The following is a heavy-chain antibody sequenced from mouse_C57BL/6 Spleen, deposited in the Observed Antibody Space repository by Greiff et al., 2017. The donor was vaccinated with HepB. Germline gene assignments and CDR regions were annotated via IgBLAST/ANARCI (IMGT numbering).Heavy chain of an antibody. Sequence: EVMLVESGGGLVKPGGSLKLSCAASGFTFSSYAMSWVRQTPEKRLEWVATISDGGSYTYYPDNVKGRVTISRDNAKNNLYLQMSHLKSEDTAMYYCARYGDRAWFAYWGQGTLVTVSA. CDR1: GFTFSSYA. J-gene: IGHJ3*01. V-gene: IGHV5-4*03. D-gene: IGHD3-3*01. CDR3: ARYGDRAWFAY. CDR2: ISDGGSYT.